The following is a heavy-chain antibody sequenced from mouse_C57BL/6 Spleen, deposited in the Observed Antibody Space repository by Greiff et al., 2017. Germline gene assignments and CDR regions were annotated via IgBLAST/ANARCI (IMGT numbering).Heavy chain of an antibody. V-gene: IGHV1-80*01. CDR1: GYAFRSYW. CDR3: ARAGGNYGYAMDY. Sequence: VQLQQSGAELVKPGASVKISCKASGYAFRSYWMNWVKQRPGKGLEWIGQIYPGDGDTNYNGKFKGKATLTADKSSSTAYMQLSSLTSEDSAVYFCARAGGNYGYAMDYWGQGTSVTVSS. J-gene: IGHJ4*01. CDR2: IYPGDGDT. D-gene: IGHD2-1*01.